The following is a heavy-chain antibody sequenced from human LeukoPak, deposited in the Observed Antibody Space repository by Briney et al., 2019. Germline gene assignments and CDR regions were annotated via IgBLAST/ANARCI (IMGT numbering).Heavy chain of an antibody. CDR3: AAAAAGVDY. CDR2: IYYSGST. CDR1: GGSISSYY. Sequence: SETLSLTCAVSGGSISSYYWSWIRQPPGKGLEWIGYIYYSGSTNYNPSLKSRVTISVDTSKNQFSLKLSSVTAADTAVYYCAAAAAGVDYWGQGTLVTVSS. V-gene: IGHV4-59*08. J-gene: IGHJ4*02. D-gene: IGHD6-13*01.